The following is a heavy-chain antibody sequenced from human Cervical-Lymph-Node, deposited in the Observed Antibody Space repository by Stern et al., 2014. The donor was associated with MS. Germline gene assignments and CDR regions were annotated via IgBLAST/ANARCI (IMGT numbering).Heavy chain of an antibody. CDR1: GFIFSSYG. CDR3: VRDHGT. J-gene: IGHJ5*02. V-gene: IGHV3-33*01. Sequence: QVQLVESGGGVVQPGMSLRLSCAASGFIFSSYGMHWVRQTPGKGLEWMAVIWSDGSNQSYADSVKGRFTISRDNSKNTLFLQMNSLRAEDTAVYYCVRDHGTWGQGTLVAVSS. CDR2: IWSDGSNQ. D-gene: IGHD1-26*01.